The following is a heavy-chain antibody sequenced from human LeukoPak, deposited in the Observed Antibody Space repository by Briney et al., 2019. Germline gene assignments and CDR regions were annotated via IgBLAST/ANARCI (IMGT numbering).Heavy chain of an antibody. D-gene: IGHD5-12*01. CDR2: INPSGGST. V-gene: IGHV1-46*01. CDR3: ARDLMVATGNYYGMDV. Sequence: ASVKVSCKASGYTFTSYYMHWVRQAPGQGLEWMGIINPSGGSTSYAQKFQGRVTMTRDTSTSTAYMELSSLRSEDTAVYYCARDLMVATGNYYGMDVWGQGTTVTVSS. CDR1: GYTFTSYY. J-gene: IGHJ6*02.